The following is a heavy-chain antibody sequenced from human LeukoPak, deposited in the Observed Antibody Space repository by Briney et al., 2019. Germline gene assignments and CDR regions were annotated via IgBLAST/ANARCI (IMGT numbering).Heavy chain of an antibody. V-gene: IGHV1-2*02. CDR3: ALRYFDWLLTSYGMDV. Sequence: ASVKVSCKASGYTFTGYYMHWVRQAPGQGLEWMGWINPNSGGTNYAQKFQGRVTMTRDTSISTAYIELSRLRSDDTAVYYCALRYFDWLLTSYGMDVWGQGTTVTVSS. CDR1: GYTFTGYY. D-gene: IGHD3-9*01. J-gene: IGHJ6*02. CDR2: INPNSGGT.